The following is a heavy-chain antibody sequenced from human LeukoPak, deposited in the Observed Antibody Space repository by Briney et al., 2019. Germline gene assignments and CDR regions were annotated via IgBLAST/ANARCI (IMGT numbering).Heavy chain of an antibody. CDR2: IWYDGSNK. CDR3: ARGVDYYENSGTIDY. D-gene: IGHD3-22*01. CDR1: GFTFSDYG. J-gene: IGHJ4*02. V-gene: IGHV3-33*08. Sequence: GSLRLSCSASGFTFSDYGMHWVRQPPGKGLEWVAIIWYDGSNKTYEDSVKGRFTISRDNSKNTLYLQMNSLRAEDTAVYYCARGVDYYENSGTIDYWGQGTLVTVS.